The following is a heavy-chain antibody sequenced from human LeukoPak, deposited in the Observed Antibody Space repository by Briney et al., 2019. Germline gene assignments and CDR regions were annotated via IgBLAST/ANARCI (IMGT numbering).Heavy chain of an antibody. CDR1: GGSISSSNW. J-gene: IGHJ4*02. D-gene: IGHD2-2*01. Sequence: PSGTVSLTCAVSGGSISSSNWWSWVRQPPGKGLEWIGEIYHSGSTNYNPSLKSRVTISVDKSKNQFSLKLSSVTAADTAVYYCARDRGYCSSTSCYGYLIYWGQGTLVTVSP. CDR3: ARDRGYCSSTSCYGYLIY. V-gene: IGHV4-4*02. CDR2: IYHSGST.